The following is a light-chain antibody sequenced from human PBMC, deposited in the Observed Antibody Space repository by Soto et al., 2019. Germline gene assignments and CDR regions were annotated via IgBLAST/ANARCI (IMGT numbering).Light chain of an antibody. Sequence: QSALTQPASVSGSPGQSITISYTGTSSDVGGYNLVSWYQQHPGKAPKLMIYEGNRRPSGVSDRFSASKSGKTASLTISGLQAEDEADYYCCSYAGSSTWVFGGGTKVTVL. CDR3: CSYAGSSTWV. J-gene: IGLJ3*02. CDR1: SSDVGGYNL. CDR2: EGN. V-gene: IGLV2-23*01.